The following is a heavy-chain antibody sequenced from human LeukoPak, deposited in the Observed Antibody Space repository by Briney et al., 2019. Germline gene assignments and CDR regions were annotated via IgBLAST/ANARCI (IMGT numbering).Heavy chain of an antibody. V-gene: IGHV3-74*01. CDR3: ARGYSSGLHFDY. J-gene: IGHJ4*02. D-gene: IGHD6-19*01. Sequence: GSLRLSCAASGFIFSSYWMHWVRQAPGKGLVWVSRINSDGSSTSYADSVKGRFTIPRDNAKNTLYLQMNSLRAEDTAVYYCARGYSSGLHFDYWGQGTLVTVSS. CDR1: GFIFSSYW. CDR2: INSDGSST.